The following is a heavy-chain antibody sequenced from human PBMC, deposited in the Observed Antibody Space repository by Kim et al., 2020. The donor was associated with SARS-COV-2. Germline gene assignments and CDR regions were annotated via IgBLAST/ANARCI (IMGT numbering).Heavy chain of an antibody. Sequence: ASVKVSCKASGYTFTSYYMHWVRQAPGQGLEWMGIINPSGGSTSYAQKFQGRVTMTRDTSTSTVYMELSSLRSEDTAVYYCARAMSGRYDSSGYYSDYYYGMDVWGQGTTVTVSS. J-gene: IGHJ6*02. V-gene: IGHV1-46*01. CDR2: INPSGGST. CDR3: ARAMSGRYDSSGYYSDYYYGMDV. D-gene: IGHD3-22*01. CDR1: GYTFTSYY.